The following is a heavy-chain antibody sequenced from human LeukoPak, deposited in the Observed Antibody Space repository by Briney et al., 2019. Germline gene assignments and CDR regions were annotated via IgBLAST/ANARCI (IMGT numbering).Heavy chain of an antibody. CDR3: ARGLYCSSSTSCYDYGMDV. CDR1: GGTFRSYG. J-gene: IGHJ6*02. D-gene: IGHD2-2*01. Sequence: ASVEVSCKASGGTFRSYGLNWVRQAPGQGLEWMGGFIPILGTAKYAQKLQGRVTITADESTSTGYMELSSLRYEDTAVYYCARGLYCSSSTSCYDYGMDVWGQGTTVTVSS. CDR2: FIPILGTA. V-gene: IGHV1-69*13.